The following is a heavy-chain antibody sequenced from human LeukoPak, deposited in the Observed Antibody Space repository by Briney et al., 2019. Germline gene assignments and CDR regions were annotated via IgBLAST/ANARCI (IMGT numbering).Heavy chain of an antibody. D-gene: IGHD3-10*01. J-gene: IGHJ3*02. CDR3: ATPNYYGSGSYYKDDAFDI. CDR1: GGSISSYY. Sequence: SETLSLTCTVSGGSISSYYWSWIRQPPGKGLEWIGYIYYSGSTNYNPSLKSRVTISVDTSKNQFSLKLSSVTAADTAVYYCATPNYYGSGSYYKDDAFDIWGQGTMVTVSS. CDR2: IYYSGST. V-gene: IGHV4-59*03.